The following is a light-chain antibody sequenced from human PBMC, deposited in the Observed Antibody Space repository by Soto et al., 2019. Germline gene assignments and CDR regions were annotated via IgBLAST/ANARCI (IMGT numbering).Light chain of an antibody. CDR2: GNT. Sequence: QSVLTQPPSVSGAPGQRVTISCTGSSSNIGAGYDVHWYQQLPGTAPKLLIYGNTNRPSGVPDRFSGSKSGTSASLAITGLQPEDEADYYCQSYDRSLSVRVFGGGTKLTVL. CDR3: QSYDRSLSVRV. J-gene: IGLJ2*01. V-gene: IGLV1-40*01. CDR1: SSNIGAGYD.